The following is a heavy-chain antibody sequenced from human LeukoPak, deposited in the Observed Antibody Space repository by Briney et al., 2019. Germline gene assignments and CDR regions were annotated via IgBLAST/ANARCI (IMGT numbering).Heavy chain of an antibody. V-gene: IGHV3-23*01. CDR3: AKGGGNGDLSN. CDR1: GFTFSSYA. J-gene: IGHJ4*02. CDR2: ISATGGST. Sequence: GGSLRLSCAASGFTFSSYAMSWVRQAPGKGLEWVSSISATGGSTYYADSVKGRSTISRDNSKTTLYLQMNSLRAEDTAVYYCAKGGGNGDLSNWGQGTLVTVSS. D-gene: IGHD4-17*01.